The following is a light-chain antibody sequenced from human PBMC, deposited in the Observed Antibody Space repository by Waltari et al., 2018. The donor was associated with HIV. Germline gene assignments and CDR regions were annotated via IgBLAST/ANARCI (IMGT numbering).Light chain of an antibody. J-gene: IGLJ7*01. Sequence: SYELTQPPSVSVSPGQTARITCSGDALPRKYAFWYQQKSGQAPVLVIYEDNRRPSGLPERFSGSSSGTMATLTISGAQVEDEGDYYCYSTDDSGNPLAVFGGGTQLTVL. CDR3: YSTDDSGNPLAV. CDR1: ALPRKY. V-gene: IGLV3-10*01. CDR2: EDN.